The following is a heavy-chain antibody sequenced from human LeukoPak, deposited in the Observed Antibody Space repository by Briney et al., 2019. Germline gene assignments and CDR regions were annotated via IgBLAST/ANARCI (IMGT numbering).Heavy chain of an antibody. D-gene: IGHD6-6*01. CDR1: GITFSNYA. CDR3: AKDLSSPNYYYGMDV. Sequence: GGSLRLSCAASGITFSNYAMNWVRQAPGKGLAWVSSIIGRWVTTYYADSVKGRITISRDNSKNTLYLQMNSLRAEDTAVYYCAKDLSSPNYYYGMDVWGQGTTVTVSS. V-gene: IGHV3-23*01. J-gene: IGHJ6*02. CDR2: IIGRWVTT.